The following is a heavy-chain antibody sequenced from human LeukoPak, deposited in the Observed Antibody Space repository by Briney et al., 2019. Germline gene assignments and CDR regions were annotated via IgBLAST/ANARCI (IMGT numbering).Heavy chain of an antibody. Sequence: PSETLSLTCTVSGGSISSHYWSWIRHPPGKGLAWVGYIYYGGSTNYNPSFESRVSISLDTSKNHFSLKLRSVTAADPAVYYRARGIPMAHLAFDYWGQGTLVTVSS. D-gene: IGHD3-10*01. CDR2: IYYGGST. J-gene: IGHJ4*02. CDR1: GGSISSHY. V-gene: IGHV4-59*11. CDR3: ARGIPMAHLAFDY.